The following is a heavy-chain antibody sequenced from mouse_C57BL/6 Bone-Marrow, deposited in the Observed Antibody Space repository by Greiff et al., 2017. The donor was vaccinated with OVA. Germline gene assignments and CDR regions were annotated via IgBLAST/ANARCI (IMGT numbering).Heavy chain of an antibody. V-gene: IGHV14-4*01. Sequence: VQLKQSGAELVRPGASVKLSCTASGFNIKDDYMHWVKQRPEQGLEWIGWIDPENGDTEYASKFQGKATITADTSSNTAYLQLSSLTSEDTAVYYCTTSGDYGTYFDYWGQGTTLTVSS. CDR2: IDPENGDT. CDR3: TTSGDYGTYFDY. CDR1: GFNIKDDY. J-gene: IGHJ2*01. D-gene: IGHD1-1*01.